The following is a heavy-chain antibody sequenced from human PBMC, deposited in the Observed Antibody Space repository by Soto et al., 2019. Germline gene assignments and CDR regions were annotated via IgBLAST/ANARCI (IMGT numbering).Heavy chain of an antibody. J-gene: IGHJ4*02. CDR2: IRGSGGST. CDR1: GFTFSSYA. Sequence: EVQLLESGGGLVQPGGSLRLSCAASGFTFSSYAMSWVRQAPGKGLEWVSAIRGSGGSTYYADSVKGRFTISRDNSKNTLYLQMNSLRAEDTAVYYCAKDSTYSGYAGSLDYWGQGTLVTVSS. D-gene: IGHD5-12*01. CDR3: AKDSTYSGYAGSLDY. V-gene: IGHV3-23*01.